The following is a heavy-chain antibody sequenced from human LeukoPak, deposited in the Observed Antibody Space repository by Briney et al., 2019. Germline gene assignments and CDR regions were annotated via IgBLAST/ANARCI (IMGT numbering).Heavy chain of an antibody. CDR3: ARITDRTIFGEIMHGFDV. D-gene: IGHD3-3*01. CDR2: IYYNGRT. Sequence: SETLSLTCTVSGDSINNNNYYWGWIRQPPGEGLEWLGNIYYNGRTYYSPSLKSRGTISVDTSNNQFSLKLNSVTAADTAVYYCARITDRTIFGEIMHGFDVWGQGTPVTVSS. V-gene: IGHV4-39*01. J-gene: IGHJ3*01. CDR1: GDSINNNNYY.